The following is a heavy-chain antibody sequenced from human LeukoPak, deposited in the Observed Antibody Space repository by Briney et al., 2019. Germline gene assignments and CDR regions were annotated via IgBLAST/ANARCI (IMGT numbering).Heavy chain of an antibody. CDR1: GYSISSGYY. CDR2: IYHSGST. D-gene: IGHD4-17*01. Sequence: SETLSLTCAVSGYSISSGYYWGWIRQPPGKGLEWIGSIYHSGSTYNNPSLKSRVTISVDTSKNRFSLKLSSVTAADTAVFYCAKWGTTAFDYWGQGILVTVSS. CDR3: AKWGTTAFDY. J-gene: IGHJ4*02. V-gene: IGHV4-38-2*01.